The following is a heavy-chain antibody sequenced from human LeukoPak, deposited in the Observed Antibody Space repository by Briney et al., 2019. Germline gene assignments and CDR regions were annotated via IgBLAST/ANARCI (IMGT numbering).Heavy chain of an antibody. J-gene: IGHJ4*02. CDR3: ARVRREYSSSSRGGHDY. CDR1: GGSFSSSSYY. D-gene: IGHD6-13*01. V-gene: IGHV4-61*01. Sequence: SETLSLTCTVSGGSFSSSSYYWGWIRQPPGKGLEWIGYIYYSGSTNYNPSLKSRVTISVDTSKNQFSLKLSSVTAADTAVYYCARVRREYSSSSRGGHDYWGQGTLVTVSS. CDR2: IYYSGST.